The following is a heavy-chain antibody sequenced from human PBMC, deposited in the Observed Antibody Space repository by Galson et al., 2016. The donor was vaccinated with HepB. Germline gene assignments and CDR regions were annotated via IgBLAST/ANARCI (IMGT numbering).Heavy chain of an antibody. D-gene: IGHD3-22*01. Sequence: SLRLSCAASGLTVSSDLMTWVRRPPGRGLELVSLFYNGDNIHYADSVKGRFTISRDNSKNTLYLHMSSLRVEDTAVYYCAGSSGSYYGPFDYWGQGTLLTVSS. V-gene: IGHV3-53*01. CDR2: FYNGDNI. CDR3: AGSSGSYYGPFDY. CDR1: GLTVSSDL. J-gene: IGHJ4*02.